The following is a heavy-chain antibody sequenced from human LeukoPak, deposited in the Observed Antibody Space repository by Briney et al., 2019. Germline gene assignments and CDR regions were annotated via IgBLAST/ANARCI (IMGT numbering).Heavy chain of an antibody. V-gene: IGHV3-30*04. Sequence: GGSLRLSCAASGFTFSSYAMHWVRQAPGKGQELVAVISYDGSNKYYADSVKGRFTISRDNSKNTLYLQMNSLRAEDTAVYYCARDRDCSSTSCFQGLDYWGQGTLVTVSS. CDR2: ISYDGSNK. CDR3: ARDRDCSSTSCFQGLDY. CDR1: GFTFSSYA. D-gene: IGHD2-2*01. J-gene: IGHJ4*02.